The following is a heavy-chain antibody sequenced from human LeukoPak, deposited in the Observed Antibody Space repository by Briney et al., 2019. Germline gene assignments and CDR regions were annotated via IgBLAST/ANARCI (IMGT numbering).Heavy chain of an antibody. J-gene: IGHJ4*02. CDR2: ISSSNSYI. V-gene: IGHV3-21*01. CDR1: GFTFGSYS. D-gene: IGHD6-13*01. CDR3: ARVLEAASFDY. Sequence: PGGSLRLSCAASGFTFGSYSMNWVRQAPGKGLEWVSSISSSNSYIYYADSVKGRFTMSRDNAKNSLYLQMNSLRADDTAVYYCARVLEAASFDYWGQGSPVTVSS.